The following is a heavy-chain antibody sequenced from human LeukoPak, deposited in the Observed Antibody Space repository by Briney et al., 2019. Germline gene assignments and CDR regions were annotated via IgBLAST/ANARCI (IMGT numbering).Heavy chain of an antibody. CDR3: ARVSHCSSTSCYLGIYYYGMDV. Sequence: GGSLRLSCAASGFTLSSYWMHWVRQAPGKGLVWVSRINSDGSSTSYADSVKGRFTISRDNAKNTLYLQMNSLRAEDTAVYYCARVSHCSSTSCYLGIYYYGMDVWGQGTTVTVSS. V-gene: IGHV3-74*01. CDR2: INSDGSST. J-gene: IGHJ6*02. CDR1: GFTLSSYW. D-gene: IGHD2-2*01.